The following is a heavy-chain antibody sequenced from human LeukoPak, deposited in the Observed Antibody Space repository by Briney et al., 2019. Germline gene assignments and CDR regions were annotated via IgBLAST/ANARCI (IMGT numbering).Heavy chain of an antibody. V-gene: IGHV3-30*14. Sequence: GGSLRLSCAASGFTFSGYPIHWVRQAPGKGLEWVAVISYDGSNKYYADSVKGRFTISRDSSKNTLFLQMNDLTVEDTARYYCARRPGNWGQGILVTVSS. J-gene: IGHJ4*02. CDR2: ISYDGSNK. D-gene: IGHD1-14*01. CDR3: ARRPGN. CDR1: GFTFSGYP.